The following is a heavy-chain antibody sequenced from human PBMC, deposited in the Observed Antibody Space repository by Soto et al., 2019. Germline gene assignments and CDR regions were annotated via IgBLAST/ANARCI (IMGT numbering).Heavy chain of an antibody. J-gene: IGHJ6*02. CDR2: ISSNGGST. CDR1: GFTFSSYA. D-gene: IGHD5-12*01. CDR3: ARDTNSGFGYYYYGMDV. V-gene: IGHV3-64*01. Sequence: GGSLRLSCAASGFTFSSYAMHWVRQAPGKGLEYVSAISSNGGSTYYANSVKGRFTISRDNSKNTLYLQMNSLRAEDTAVYYCARDTNSGFGYYYYGMDVWGQGTTVTVSS.